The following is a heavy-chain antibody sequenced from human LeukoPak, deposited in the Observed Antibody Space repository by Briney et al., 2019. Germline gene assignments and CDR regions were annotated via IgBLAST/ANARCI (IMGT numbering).Heavy chain of an antibody. CDR3: ARHADSGFGELAFHC. J-gene: IGHJ4*02. CDR2: ISSGGNT. D-gene: IGHD3-10*01. V-gene: IGHV4-39*01. Sequence: PSETLSLTCSVSAGSISSGTYYWGWIRQPPGKGLEWIGSISSGGNTYYKPSLEGRFTISIDTSKNQFSLKLNSMTAADTAVYYCARHADSGFGELAFHCWGQGTLVTVSS. CDR1: AGSISSGTYY.